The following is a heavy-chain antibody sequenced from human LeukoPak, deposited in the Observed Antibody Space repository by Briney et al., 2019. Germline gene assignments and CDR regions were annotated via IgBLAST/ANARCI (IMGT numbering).Heavy chain of an antibody. CDR1: GFTFHDYT. V-gene: IGHV3-43*01. CDR3: AKDKGSSWSGYYFDY. D-gene: IGHD6-13*01. Sequence: HSGGSLRLPCAASGFTFHDYTMHWVRQAPGRGLEWVSLITWNGESTYYADSVKGRFTISRDNSKKSLYLQLDSLGSEDTALYYCAKDKGSSWSGYYFDYWGQGTLVTVSS. CDR2: ITWNGEST. J-gene: IGHJ4*02.